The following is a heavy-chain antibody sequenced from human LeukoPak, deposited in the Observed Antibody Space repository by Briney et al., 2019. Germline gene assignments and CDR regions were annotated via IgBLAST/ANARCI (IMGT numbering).Heavy chain of an antibody. J-gene: IGHJ4*02. V-gene: IGHV1-69*04. D-gene: IGHD2-15*01. CDR1: GGSFSSHA. CDR2: IIPILGIA. CDR3: ASGHYVVVVAALDY. Sequence: SVKVSCKASGGSFSSHAINWVRQAPGQGLEWMGRIIPILGIANYAQKFQGRVTITADKSTSTAYMELSSLRSEDTAVYYCASGHYVVVVAALDYWGQGTLVTVSS.